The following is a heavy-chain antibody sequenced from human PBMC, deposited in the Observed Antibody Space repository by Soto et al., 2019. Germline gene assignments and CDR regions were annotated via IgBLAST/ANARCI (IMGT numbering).Heavy chain of an antibody. CDR1: GGSFSGYY. Sequence: SETLSLTCAVYGGSFSGYYWSWIRQPPGKGLEWIGYIYYSGSTNYNPSLKSRVTISVDTSKNQFSLKLSSVTAADTAVYYCARDRHCSGGSCYSGNWFDPWGQGTLVTVS. J-gene: IGHJ5*02. CDR3: ARDRHCSGGSCYSGNWFDP. CDR2: IYYSGST. D-gene: IGHD2-15*01. V-gene: IGHV4-59*01.